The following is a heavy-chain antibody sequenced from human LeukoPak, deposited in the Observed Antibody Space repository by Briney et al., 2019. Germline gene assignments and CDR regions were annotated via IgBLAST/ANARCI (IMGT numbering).Heavy chain of an antibody. V-gene: IGHV3-23*01. D-gene: IGHD3-3*01. Sequence: GGSLRLSCAASGFTFSSYGLSWVRQAPGQGLEWVSVISGSGGSTYYADSVKGRFTISRDNSKNTLYLQMNSLRGEDTAVYYCAKFWSGQARTQNDYWGQGTLVTVSS. J-gene: IGHJ4*02. CDR2: ISGSGGST. CDR1: GFTFSSYG. CDR3: AKFWSGQARTQNDY.